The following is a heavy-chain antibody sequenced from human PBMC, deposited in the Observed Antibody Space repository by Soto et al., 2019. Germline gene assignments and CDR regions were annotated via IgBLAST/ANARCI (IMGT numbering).Heavy chain of an antibody. CDR1: GFTFSSYG. Sequence: QVQLVESGGGVVQPGRSLRLSCAASGFTFSSYGMHWVRQAPGKGLEWVAVISYDGSNKYYADSVKGRFTISRDNSKNTLYLQMNSLRAEDTAVYYCANGYCSGGSCYSVFGFYYYYGMDVWGQGTTVTVSS. CDR2: ISYDGSNK. D-gene: IGHD2-15*01. J-gene: IGHJ6*02. CDR3: ANGYCSGGSCYSVFGFYYYYGMDV. V-gene: IGHV3-30*18.